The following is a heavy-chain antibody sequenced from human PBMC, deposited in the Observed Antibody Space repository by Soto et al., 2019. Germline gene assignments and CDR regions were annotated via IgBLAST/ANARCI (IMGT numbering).Heavy chain of an antibody. J-gene: IGHJ6*02. CDR1: GYTFTSYA. V-gene: IGHV1-3*01. CDR3: AKMAGTDYYYGMDV. Sequence: GASVKVSCKASGYTFTSYAMHWVRQAPGQRLEWMGWINAGNGNTKYSQKFQGRVTITRDTSASTAYMELSSLRSEDTAVYYCAKMAGTDYYYGMDVWGQGTTVTVSS. CDR2: INAGNGNT. D-gene: IGHD6-19*01.